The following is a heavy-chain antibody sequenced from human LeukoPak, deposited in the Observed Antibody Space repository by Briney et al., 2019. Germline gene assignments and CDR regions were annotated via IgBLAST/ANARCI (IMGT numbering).Heavy chain of an antibody. D-gene: IGHD3-3*01. V-gene: IGHV4-61*02. CDR3: ARADYDFWSGPIDY. J-gene: IGHJ4*02. CDR2: IYTSGST. Sequence: PSETLSLTCTVSGGSIGSGSYYWSWIRQPAGKGLEWIGRIYTSGSTNYNPSLKSRVTISVDTSKNQFSLKLSSVTAADTAVYYCARADYDFWSGPIDYWGQGTLVTVSS. CDR1: GGSIGSGSYY.